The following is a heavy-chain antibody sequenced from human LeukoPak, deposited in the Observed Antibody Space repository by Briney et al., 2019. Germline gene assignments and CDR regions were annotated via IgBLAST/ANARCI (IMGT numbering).Heavy chain of an antibody. D-gene: IGHD3-9*01. J-gene: IGHJ3*02. CDR3: ARRYYDSLTGYYTGAFDI. CDR2: IYYSGST. CDR1: GGSISSSSYY. V-gene: IGHV4-39*01. Sequence: PSETLSLTCTVSGGSISSSSYYWGWIRLPPGKGLEWIGSIYYSGSTYYNPSLKSRVTISVDTSKNQFSLKLSSVTAADTAVYYCARRYYDSLTGYYTGAFDIWGQGTMVTVSS.